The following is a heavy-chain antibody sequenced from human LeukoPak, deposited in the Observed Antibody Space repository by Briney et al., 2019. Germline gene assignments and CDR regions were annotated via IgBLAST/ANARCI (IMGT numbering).Heavy chain of an antibody. J-gene: IGHJ4*02. CDR2: INHSGST. CDR1: GGSFSGYY. Sequence: NPSETLSLTCAVYGGSFSGYYWSWIRQPPGKGLEWIGEINHSGSTNYNPSLKSRVTISVDTSKNQFSLKLSSVTAADTAVYYCARGAPYYFDYWGQGTLVTVSS. V-gene: IGHV4-34*01. CDR3: ARGAPYYFDY.